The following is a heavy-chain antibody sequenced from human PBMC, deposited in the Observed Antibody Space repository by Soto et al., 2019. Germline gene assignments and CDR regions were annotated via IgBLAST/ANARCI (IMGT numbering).Heavy chain of an antibody. J-gene: IGHJ6*02. V-gene: IGHV3-53*01. CDR2: IYSGGST. CDR3: ARNKDSSSWYVGRVYYYYYGMDV. Sequence: GGSLRLSCTASGFTFGDYAMSWVRQAPGKGLEWVSVIYSGGSTYYADSVKGRFTISRDNSKNTLYLQMNSLRAEDTAVYYCARNKDSSSWYVGRVYYYYYGMDVWGHGTTVTVSS. D-gene: IGHD6-13*01. CDR1: GFTFGDYA.